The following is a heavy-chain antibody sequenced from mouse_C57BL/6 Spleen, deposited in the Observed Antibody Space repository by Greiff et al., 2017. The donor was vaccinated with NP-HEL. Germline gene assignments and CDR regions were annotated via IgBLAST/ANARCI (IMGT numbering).Heavy chain of an antibody. Sequence: VQLQQSGAELVRPGASVKLSCKASGYTFTDYYINWVKQRPGQGLEWIARIYPGSGNTYYNEKFKGKATLTAEKSSSTAYMQLSSLTSEDSAVYFCARSLYDYDSYFDYWGQGTTLTVSS. J-gene: IGHJ2*01. D-gene: IGHD2-4*01. CDR2: IYPGSGNT. CDR1: GYTFTDYY. V-gene: IGHV1-76*01. CDR3: ARSLYDYDSYFDY.